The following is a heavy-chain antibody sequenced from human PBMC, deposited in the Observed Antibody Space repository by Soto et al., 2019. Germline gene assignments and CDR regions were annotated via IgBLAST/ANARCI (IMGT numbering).Heavy chain of an antibody. CDR2: IIPIFGTA. V-gene: IGHV1-69*13. CDR3: AIRWLWLETRGWFDP. Sequence: SVKVSCKASGGTFSSYAISWVRQAPGQGLEWMGGIIPIFGTANYAQKFQGRVTITADESTSTAYMELSSLRSEDTAVYYCAIRWLWLETRGWFDPWGQGTLVTVSS. J-gene: IGHJ5*02. D-gene: IGHD6-19*01. CDR1: GGTFSSYA.